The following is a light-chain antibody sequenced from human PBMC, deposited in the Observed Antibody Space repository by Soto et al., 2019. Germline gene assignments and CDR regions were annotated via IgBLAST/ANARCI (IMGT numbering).Light chain of an antibody. CDR3: QQYSTYSWT. CDR2: DVF. J-gene: IGKJ1*01. V-gene: IGKV1-5*01. Sequence: DIQMTQSPSTLSASVGDRVTITCRASESIGNWLAWYQQKPGKAPKLLIYDVFSSDSGVPSRFSGSGSGTVFTLTISSLQPDDFATYYCQQYSTYSWTFGQGTKVDIK. CDR1: ESIGNW.